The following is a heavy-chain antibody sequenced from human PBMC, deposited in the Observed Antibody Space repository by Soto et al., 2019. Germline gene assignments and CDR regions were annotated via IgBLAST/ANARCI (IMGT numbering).Heavy chain of an antibody. CDR1: GYSFTSYW. D-gene: IGHD3-10*01. CDR3: ARRIMVRGVLYYGMDV. CDR2: IDPSDSYT. V-gene: IGHV5-10-1*01. J-gene: IGHJ6*02. Sequence: GVSLKISCKGSGYSFTSYWISWVRQMPGKGLEWMGRIDPSDSYTNYSPSFQGHVTISADKSISTAYLQWSSLKASDTAMYYCARRIMVRGVLYYGMDVWGQGTTVTVSS.